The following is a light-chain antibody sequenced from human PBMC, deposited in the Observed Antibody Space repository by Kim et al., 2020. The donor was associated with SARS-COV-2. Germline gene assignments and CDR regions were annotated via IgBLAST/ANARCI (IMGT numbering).Light chain of an antibody. CDR2: RAT. CDR3: QQFGSSPLYS. V-gene: IGKV3-20*01. Sequence: PGESATLYCRASQSGGNKPLAWYQQKPGQAPRLLICRATNRAAGIPDRFSGSGSGTDFTLTINRLEPEDFAVYYCQQFGSSPLYSFGQGTKLEI. J-gene: IGKJ2*03. CDR1: QSGGNKP.